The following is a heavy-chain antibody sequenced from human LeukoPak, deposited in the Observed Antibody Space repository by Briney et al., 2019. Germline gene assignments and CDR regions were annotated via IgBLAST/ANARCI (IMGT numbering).Heavy chain of an antibody. CDR3: ARPTSDYYDSSGYARVDYFDY. V-gene: IGHV3-7*01. D-gene: IGHD3-22*01. CDR1: GFTFSSYW. CDR2: IKQDGSEK. J-gene: IGHJ4*02. Sequence: PGGSLRLSCAASGFTFSSYWMSWVRQAPGKGLEWVANIKQDGSEKYYVDSVKGRFTISRDNAKNSLYLQMNSLRAEDTAVYYCARPTSDYYDSSGYARVDYFDYWGQGTLVTVSS.